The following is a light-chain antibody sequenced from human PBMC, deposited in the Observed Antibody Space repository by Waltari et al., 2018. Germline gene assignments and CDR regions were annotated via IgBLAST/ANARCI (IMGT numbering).Light chain of an antibody. V-gene: IGLV1-47*01. J-gene: IGLJ2*01. CDR3: AAWDDSLGVWI. CDR2: GND. CDR1: SSNIGKNY. Sequence: QSVLTQPPSASGTPGQRVTISCSGSSSNIGKNYVYWHQQLPGTAPKLLISGNDRRPSGCPDRFSGAKSGTSASLAISGLRSEDEADYYCAAWDDSLGVWIFGGGTKLTVL.